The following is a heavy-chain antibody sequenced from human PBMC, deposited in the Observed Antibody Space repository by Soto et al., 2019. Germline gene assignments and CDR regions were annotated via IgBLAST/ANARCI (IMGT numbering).Heavy chain of an antibody. CDR3: ARQFDSDTTGYYYAY. CDR2: IMPIFGSA. V-gene: IGHV1-69*13. CDR1: GGTFSSNT. Sequence: GGSVKVSCKASGGTFSSNTISWVRQAPGQGLEWMGGIMPIFGSANYAQKFQGRVTITADENTRTVYMELSRLRSEDTAVYYCARQFDSDTTGYYYAYWGQGTLVTVSS. J-gene: IGHJ4*02. D-gene: IGHD3-22*01.